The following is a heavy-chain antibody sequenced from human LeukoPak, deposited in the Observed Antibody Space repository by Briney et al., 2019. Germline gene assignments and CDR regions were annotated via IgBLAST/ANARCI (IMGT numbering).Heavy chain of an antibody. CDR2: IIPIFGTA. V-gene: IGHV1-69*05. CDR1: GGTFSSYA. D-gene: IGHD5-12*01. CDR3: ARDHSSWLRLGTLYWYFDL. J-gene: IGHJ2*01. Sequence: SVKVSCKASGGTFSSYAISWVRQAPGQGLEWLGRIIPIFGTANYAQKFQGRVTITTDESTSTAYMELSSLRSDDTAVYYRARDHSSWLRLGTLYWYFDLWGRGTLVTVSS.